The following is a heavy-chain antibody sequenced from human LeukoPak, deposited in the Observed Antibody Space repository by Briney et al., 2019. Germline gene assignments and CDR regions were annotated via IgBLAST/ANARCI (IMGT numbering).Heavy chain of an antibody. CDR3: ARAVGYGSGSYSYFDY. CDR2: INPSGGST. CDR1: GYTFTSYY. Sequence: GASVKVSCKASGYTFTSYYMHWVRQAPGQGLEWMGIINPSGGSTSYAQKFQGRVTMTRDTSTSTVYIELSSLRSEDTAVYYCARAVGYGSGSYSYFDYWGQGTLVTVSS. D-gene: IGHD3-10*01. V-gene: IGHV1-46*01. J-gene: IGHJ4*02.